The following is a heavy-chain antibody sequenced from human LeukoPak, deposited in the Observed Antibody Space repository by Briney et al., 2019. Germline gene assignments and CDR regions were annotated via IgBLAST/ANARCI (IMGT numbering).Heavy chain of an antibody. CDR2: IYSGGYT. CDR1: GFTISSNY. D-gene: IGHD6-19*01. V-gene: IGHV3-53*05. Sequence: GSLRLSCAASGFTISSNYMSWVRQGPGKGLEWVSLIYSGGYTYYADSVKGRFTISRDNSKNTLYLQMNSLRAEDTAVYYCAKGWYSSGWYGNYYYGMDVWGQGTTVTVSS. CDR3: AKGWYSSGWYGNYYYGMDV. J-gene: IGHJ6*02.